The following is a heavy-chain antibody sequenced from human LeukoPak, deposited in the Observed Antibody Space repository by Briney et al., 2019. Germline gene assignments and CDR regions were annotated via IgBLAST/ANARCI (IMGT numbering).Heavy chain of an antibody. CDR1: GFTFSIYG. D-gene: IGHD1-26*01. V-gene: IGHV3-30*02. CDR3: ARDGGTNDAFDI. CDR2: IRNDGKNK. J-gene: IGHJ3*02. Sequence: PGGSLRRSCAASGFTFSIYGMHWVRQAPGKGLEWVAFIRNDGKNKYYGDSVKGRITISRDNSQNTLYLQVNSLRAEDTAVYYCARDGGTNDAFDIWGQGTMVTVSS.